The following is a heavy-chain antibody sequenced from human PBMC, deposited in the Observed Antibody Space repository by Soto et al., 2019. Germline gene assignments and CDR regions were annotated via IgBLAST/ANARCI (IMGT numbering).Heavy chain of an antibody. CDR2: INPSGDST. CDR3: ARSNWNDVSYFDY. CDR1: GYTFTSYY. Sequence: QVQLVQSGAEVKKPGASVKVSCKASGYTFTSYYFHWVRQAPGQGLEWVGLINPSGDSTTYARKFQGRVTMTRDTSTSTVYMELSSLRSEDTAVYFCARSNWNDVSYFDYWGQGTLVTVSS. V-gene: IGHV1-46*03. D-gene: IGHD1-1*01. J-gene: IGHJ4*02.